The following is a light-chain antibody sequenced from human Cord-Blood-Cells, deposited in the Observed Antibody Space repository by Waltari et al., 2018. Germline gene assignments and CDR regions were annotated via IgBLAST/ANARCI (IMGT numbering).Light chain of an antibody. V-gene: IGLV2-23*01. CDR1: SSDVGGYNL. Sequence: QSALPQPASVSGSPGQSITISCTGTSSDVGGYNLSSWYQQHPGKAPKLMIYEGSKRPSGVSNRFSGSKSGNTASLTISGLQAEDEADYYCCSYAGSSTWVFGGGTKLTVL. CDR2: EGS. CDR3: CSYAGSSTWV. J-gene: IGLJ3*02.